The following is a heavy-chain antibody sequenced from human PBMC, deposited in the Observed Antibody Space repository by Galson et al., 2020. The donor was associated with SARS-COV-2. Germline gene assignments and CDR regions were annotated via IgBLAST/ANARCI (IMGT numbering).Heavy chain of an antibody. Sequence: TGGSLRLSCAASGFTFSSYSMNWVRQAPGKGLEWVSSISRSSTYIYYADSAKGRFTISRDNAKNSLYLQMNSLRAEDTAVYYCTLKGPNDGMDVWGQGTTVTVSS. CDR3: TLKGPNDGMDV. CDR2: ISRSSTYI. J-gene: IGHJ6*02. D-gene: IGHD2-8*01. CDR1: GFTFSSYS. V-gene: IGHV3-21*01.